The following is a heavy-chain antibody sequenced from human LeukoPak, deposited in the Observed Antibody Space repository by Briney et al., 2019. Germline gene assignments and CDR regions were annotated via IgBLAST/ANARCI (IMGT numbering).Heavy chain of an antibody. CDR1: GFNFSSYS. CDR2: ICSSTRRI. Sequence: GGSLRLPCAASGFNFSSYSLNWVRQAPGKGLEWVSYICSSTRRIYHADSVKGRFTISRDSAKNSLYLQMDSLRDEDTAMYYCAREFPPHCSSTSCYPDHWGQGTLVTVSS. J-gene: IGHJ5*02. D-gene: IGHD2-2*01. V-gene: IGHV3-48*02. CDR3: AREFPPHCSSTSCYPDH.